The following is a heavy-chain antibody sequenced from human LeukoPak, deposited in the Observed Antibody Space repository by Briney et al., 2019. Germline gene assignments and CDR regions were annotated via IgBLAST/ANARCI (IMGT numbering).Heavy chain of an antibody. J-gene: IGHJ4*02. D-gene: IGHD3-3*01. CDR1: GYTFTGYY. CDR3: ARVHLRGEWLGEKYFDY. Sequence: GASVKVSCKASGYTFTGYYMHWVRQAPGQGLEWMGWINPNSGGTNYAQKFQGRVTMTRDTSISTAYMELSRLRSDDTAVYYCARVHLRGEWLGEKYFDYWGQGTLVTVSS. CDR2: INPNSGGT. V-gene: IGHV1-2*02.